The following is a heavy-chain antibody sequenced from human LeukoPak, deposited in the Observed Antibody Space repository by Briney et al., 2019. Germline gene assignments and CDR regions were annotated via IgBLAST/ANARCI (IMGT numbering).Heavy chain of an antibody. V-gene: IGHV3-23*01. CDR1: GFTFSSYA. CDR2: ISGSGGST. Sequence: GGSLRLSCAASGFTFSSYAMSWVRQAPGKGLEWVSAISGSGGSTYYADSVKGRFTISRDNSKNTLYLQMNSLRAEDTAVYYCAKEHRTPLLWFGELENWFDPWGQGTLVTVSS. CDR3: AKEHRTPLLWFGELENWFDP. J-gene: IGHJ5*02. D-gene: IGHD3-10*01.